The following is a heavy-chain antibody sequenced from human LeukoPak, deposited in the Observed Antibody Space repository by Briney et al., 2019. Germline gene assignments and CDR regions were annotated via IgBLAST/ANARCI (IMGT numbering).Heavy chain of an antibody. CDR2: ISSSSSYI. V-gene: IGHV3-21*01. J-gene: IGHJ6*02. CDR1: GFTFSSYS. Sequence: PGGSLRLSCAASGFTFSSYSMNWVRQAPRKGLEWVSSISSSSSYIYYADSVKGRFTISRDNAKNSLYLQMNSLRAEDTAVYYCARAGHIVVVTDGDYYYYGMDVWGQGTTVTVSS. CDR3: ARAGHIVVVTDGDYYYYGMDV. D-gene: IGHD2-21*02.